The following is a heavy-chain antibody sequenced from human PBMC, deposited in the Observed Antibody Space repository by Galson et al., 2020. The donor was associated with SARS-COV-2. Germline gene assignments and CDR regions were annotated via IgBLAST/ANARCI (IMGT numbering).Heavy chain of an antibody. J-gene: IGHJ2*01. CDR2: IAGSGAYK. Sequence: GGSLRLSCAASGFTLRDHNMIWVRQAPGKGLEWVSSIAGSGAYKYYADSMKGRFTISRDNAKNSVYLQLNSLRDEDTAVYYCARDKGSGFQMHWYFDLWGRGTLVSVSS. V-gene: IGHV3-21*01. CDR3: ARDKGSGFQMHWYFDL. D-gene: IGHD3-22*01. CDR1: GFTLRDHN.